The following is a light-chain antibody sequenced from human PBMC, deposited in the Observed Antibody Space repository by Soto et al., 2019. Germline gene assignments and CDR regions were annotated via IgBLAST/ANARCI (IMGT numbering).Light chain of an antibody. V-gene: IGKV3-15*01. J-gene: IGKJ3*01. Sequence: EMVMTQSPATLSVSPGERATLSCRASQSVSSNLAWYQQKPGRAPRLLIYGASTRATGLPARFSGSGSGTDFTLTISSLQSEDFAVYYCQQYNYWPPSFGPGTKVDIK. CDR2: GAS. CDR3: QQYNYWPPS. CDR1: QSVSSN.